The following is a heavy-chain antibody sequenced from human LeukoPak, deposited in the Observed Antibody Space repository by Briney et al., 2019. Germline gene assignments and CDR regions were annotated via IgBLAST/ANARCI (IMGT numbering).Heavy chain of an antibody. J-gene: IGHJ4*02. Sequence: NPERSLRLSCAASGFTFRHYAVHWVRQAPGRGLEWVAVLSFDGAHKYYAESVKGRFTISKDNSNNTLFLQMDSLRLEDTALYYCVRARAGGLVYWGQGTLVTVSS. V-gene: IGHV3-30*04. D-gene: IGHD3-16*01. CDR3: VRARAGGLVY. CDR1: GFTFRHYA. CDR2: LSFDGAHK.